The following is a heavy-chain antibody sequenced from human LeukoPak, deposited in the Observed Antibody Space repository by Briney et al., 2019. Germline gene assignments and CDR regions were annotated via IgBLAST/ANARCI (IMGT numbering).Heavy chain of an antibody. CDR2: IKQDGSEN. V-gene: IGHV3-7*01. CDR3: ARVDTLGSFDY. CDR1: GFTFSSYW. D-gene: IGHD1-26*01. Sequence: PGGSLRLSCAASGFTFSSYWMSWVRQAPGKGLEWVANIKQDGSENYYVDSVKGRFTISRDNAKNSLYLQMNSLRAEDTAVYYCARVDTLGSFDYWGQGTLVTVSS. J-gene: IGHJ4*02.